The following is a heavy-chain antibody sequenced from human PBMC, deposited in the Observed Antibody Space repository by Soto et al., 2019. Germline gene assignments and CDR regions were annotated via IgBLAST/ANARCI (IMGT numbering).Heavy chain of an antibody. V-gene: IGHV4-30-4*01. J-gene: IGHJ6*01. CDR3: ARDAVTGYYGTDV. D-gene: IGHD2-21*02. CDR2: VYNTGDT. CDR1: GGSMGSGDYY. Sequence: QVQLQESGPGLVKPSQTLSLTCTVSGGSMGSGDYYWIWIRQPPGKGLEWIGYVYNTGDTYSNPSLGSRVTMSVDTSNNQFSLKLTSVTAADTAVYFCARDAVTGYYGTDVW.